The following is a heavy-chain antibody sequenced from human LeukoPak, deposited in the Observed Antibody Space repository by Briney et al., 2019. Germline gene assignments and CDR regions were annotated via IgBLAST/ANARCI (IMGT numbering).Heavy chain of an antibody. CDR1: GFTFSSYG. D-gene: IGHD6-13*01. Sequence: GRSLRLSCAASGFTFSSYGMHWVRQAPGKGLEWVAFIRSDGSDEHYADSVKGRFTISRDNSKNTLYPQMNSLRAEDTAVYYCAMRFGGYSSSTEDYYYYYMDVWGKGTTVTVSS. CDR3: AMRFGGYSSSTEDYYYYYMDV. CDR2: IRSDGSDE. V-gene: IGHV3-33*08. J-gene: IGHJ6*03.